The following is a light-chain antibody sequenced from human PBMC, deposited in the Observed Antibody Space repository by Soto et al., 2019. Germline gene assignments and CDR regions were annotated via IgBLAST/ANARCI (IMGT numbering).Light chain of an antibody. J-gene: IGKJ4*01. CDR3: QHYGKSPVT. V-gene: IGKV3-20*01. CDR2: GAS. Sequence: EIVLTQSTGTLSLSPGERATLSCRTSQSVNSAYLAWYQQKPGQAPRLLIYGASNRATGIPDRFSGSGSGTDFTLTISRLEPEDFAVYYCQHYGKSPVTFGGGTKVAIK. CDR1: QSVNSAY.